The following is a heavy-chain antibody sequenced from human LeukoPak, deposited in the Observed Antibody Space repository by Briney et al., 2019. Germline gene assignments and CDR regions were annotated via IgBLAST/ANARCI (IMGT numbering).Heavy chain of an antibody. CDR1: GGSISSGSYY. Sequence: SETLSLTCTASGGSISSGSYYWSWIPPPAGKVLEGIRRNYNSGSTNYDPSLKSRVTISVDTSKNQFSLKLSSVTAADTAVYYCARGGYSSGWSPIDYYYYYGMDVWGQGTTVTVSS. CDR2: NYNSGST. D-gene: IGHD6-19*01. J-gene: IGHJ6*02. V-gene: IGHV4-61*02. CDR3: ARGGYSSGWSPIDYYYYYGMDV.